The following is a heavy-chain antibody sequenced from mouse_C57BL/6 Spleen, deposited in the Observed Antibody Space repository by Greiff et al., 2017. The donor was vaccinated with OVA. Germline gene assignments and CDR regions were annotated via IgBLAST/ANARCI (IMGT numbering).Heavy chain of an antibody. J-gene: IGHJ4*01. CDR2: ISDGGSYT. D-gene: IGHD2-5*01. Sequence: EVMLVESGGGLVKPGGSLKLSCAASGFTFSSYAMSWVRQTPEKRLEWVATISDGGSYTYYPDNVKGRFTISRDNAKNNLYLQMSHRKSEDTAMYYCARERENSNYNYAMDYWGQGTSVTVSS. CDR3: ARERENSNYNYAMDY. V-gene: IGHV5-4*01. CDR1: GFTFSSYA.